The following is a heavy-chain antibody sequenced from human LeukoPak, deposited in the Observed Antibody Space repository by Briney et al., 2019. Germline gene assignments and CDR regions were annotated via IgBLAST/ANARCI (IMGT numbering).Heavy chain of an antibody. Sequence: SQSLSLTCTVSGGSISSGGYYWSWIRQHPGKGLEWIGYIYYSRSTYYNPSLKSRVTISVDTSKNQFSLKLSSVTAADTAVYYCACDYCGSSIWGQGTLVTVPP. CDR1: GGSISSGGYY. CDR3: ACDYCGSSI. J-gene: IGHJ4*02. CDR2: IYYSRST. V-gene: IGHV4-31*03. D-gene: IGHD3-10*01.